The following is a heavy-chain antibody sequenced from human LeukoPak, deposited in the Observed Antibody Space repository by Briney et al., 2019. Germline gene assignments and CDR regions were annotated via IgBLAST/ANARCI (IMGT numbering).Heavy chain of an antibody. Sequence: ASVKVSCKASGYTFTSYGISWVRQAPGQGLEWMGWISAYNGNTNYALKLQGRVTMTTDTSTSTAYMELRSLRSDDTAVYYCARDIVRLYDFWSGYYPEPNYFDYWGQGTLVTVSS. J-gene: IGHJ4*02. D-gene: IGHD3-3*01. V-gene: IGHV1-18*01. CDR3: ARDIVRLYDFWSGYYPEPNYFDY. CDR2: ISAYNGNT. CDR1: GYTFTSYG.